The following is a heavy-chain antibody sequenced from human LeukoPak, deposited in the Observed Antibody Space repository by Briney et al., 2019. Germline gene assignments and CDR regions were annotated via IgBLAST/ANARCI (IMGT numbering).Heavy chain of an antibody. Sequence: SETLSLTCTVSGGSISSRGFYGGWVRRPPGKGLEWIGRIYYSGSTYYNPSLQSRVTISVRTAQSQFSLKVSAVTAAGTALYYCASDRITKLRGVTTSRLDPWGQGTLVTDSS. CDR2: IYYSGST. CDR3: ASDRITKLRGVTTSRLDP. D-gene: IGHD3-10*01. CDR1: GGSISSRGFY. V-gene: IGHV4-39*07. J-gene: IGHJ5*02.